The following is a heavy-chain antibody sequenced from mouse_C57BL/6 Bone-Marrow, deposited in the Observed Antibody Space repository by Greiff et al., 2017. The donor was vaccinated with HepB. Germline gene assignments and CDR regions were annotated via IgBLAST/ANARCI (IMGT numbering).Heavy chain of an antibody. CDR3: ARVYYGSSWYFDY. CDR1: GYTFTSYW. J-gene: IGHJ2*01. CDR2: IHPNSGST. V-gene: IGHV1-64*01. D-gene: IGHD1-1*01. Sequence: QVQLQQPGAELVKPGASVKLSCKASGYTFTSYWMHWVKQRPGQGLEWIGMIHPNSGSTNYNEKFKSKATLTVDKSSSTAYMQLSSLTSEDSAVYYGARVYYGSSWYFDYWGQGTTLTVSS.